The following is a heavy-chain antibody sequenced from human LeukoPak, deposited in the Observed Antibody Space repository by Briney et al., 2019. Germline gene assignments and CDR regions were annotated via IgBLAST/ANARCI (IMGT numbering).Heavy chain of an antibody. D-gene: IGHD2-15*01. Sequence: PSETLSLTCTVSGGSISSSSHYWRWIRQPPGKGLEWIGNIYYSGNTYYNPSLKSRVTISVDPPKNQFSLKLSSVTAADTAVYYCARHDNIVVVAAALAFDCWGQGTLVTVSS. CDR2: IYYSGNT. CDR3: ARHDNIVVVAAALAFDC. J-gene: IGHJ4*02. V-gene: IGHV4-39*01. CDR1: GGSISSSSHY.